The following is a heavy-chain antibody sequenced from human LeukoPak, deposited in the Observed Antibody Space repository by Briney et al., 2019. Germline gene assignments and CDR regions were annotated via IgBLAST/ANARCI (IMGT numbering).Heavy chain of an antibody. D-gene: IGHD2-2*01. J-gene: IGHJ6*03. CDR1: GFTFSSYA. Sequence: GGSLRLSCAASGFTFSSYAMSWVRQAPGKELEWVSAISGSGGSTYYADSVKGRFTISRDNSKNTLYLQMNSLRAEDTAVYYCAKDAASCSSTSCWGSTYYYYMDVWGKGTTVTVSS. CDR3: AKDAASCSSTSCWGSTYYYYMDV. CDR2: ISGSGGST. V-gene: IGHV3-23*01.